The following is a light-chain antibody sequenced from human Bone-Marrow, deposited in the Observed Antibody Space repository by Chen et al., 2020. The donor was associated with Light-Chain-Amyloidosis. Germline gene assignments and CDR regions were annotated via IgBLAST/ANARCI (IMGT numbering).Light chain of an antibody. V-gene: IGLV3-25*03. Sequence: SYELTQPPSVSVSPGQTARITCSGDDLPTKYAYWYQQKPGQAPGLVIHGATERPSGISERFAGSSSGTTATLTISGVQAEDEADYHCQSADSSGTYEVIFGGGTKLTVL. CDR3: QSADSSGTYEVI. CDR2: GAT. J-gene: IGLJ2*01. CDR1: DLPTKY.